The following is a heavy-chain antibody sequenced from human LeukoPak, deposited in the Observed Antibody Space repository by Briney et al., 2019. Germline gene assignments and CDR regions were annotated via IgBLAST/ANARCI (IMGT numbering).Heavy chain of an antibody. CDR2: VIPIFGTA. CDR1: GGTFSSYA. J-gene: IGHJ4*02. Sequence: SVKVSCKASGGTFSSYAISWVRQAPGQGLEWMGGVIPIFGTANYAQKFQGRVTITADGSTSTAHMELSGLRSEDTAVYYCASTAYAGNSRFDYWGQGTLVTVSS. D-gene: IGHD2-21*01. V-gene: IGHV1-69*13. CDR3: ASTAYAGNSRFDY.